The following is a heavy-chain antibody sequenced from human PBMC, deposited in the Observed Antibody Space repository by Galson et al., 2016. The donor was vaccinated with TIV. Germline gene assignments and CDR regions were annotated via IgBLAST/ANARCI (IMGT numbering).Heavy chain of an antibody. D-gene: IGHD2-8*01. CDR1: GFTFSGYS. Sequence: SLRLSCAASGFTFSGYSMDWVRQAPGNGLEWLSYISSGRSYTIHYADPVKGRFTISRDNARNSLHLQMTSLRAEDTAVYYCARDRSEYTNGYEAAYVDLRGRGTLVVVSS. CDR2: ISSGRSYTI. J-gene: IGHJ2*01. V-gene: IGHV3-48*01. CDR3: ARDRSEYTNGYEAAYVDL.